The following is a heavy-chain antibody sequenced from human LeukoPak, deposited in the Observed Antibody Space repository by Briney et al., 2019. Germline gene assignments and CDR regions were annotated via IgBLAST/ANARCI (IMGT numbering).Heavy chain of an antibody. CDR2: IYSGGST. J-gene: IGHJ4*02. V-gene: IGHV3-66*01. CDR3: ARAGYNWNDGLDY. D-gene: IGHD1-1*01. CDR1: GFTVSSNY. Sequence: PGGSLRLSCAASGFTVSSNYMSWVRQAPGKGLEWVSVIYSGGSTYYADSVKGRFTISRDNSKNTLYLQMNSLRAEDTAVYYCARAGYNWNDGLDYWGQGTLVTVSP.